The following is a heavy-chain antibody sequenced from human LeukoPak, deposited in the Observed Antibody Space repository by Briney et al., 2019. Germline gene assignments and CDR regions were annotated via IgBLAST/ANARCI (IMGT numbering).Heavy chain of an antibody. CDR2: ITSSGGNT. CDR3: ARGSIQTYFYGMDV. J-gene: IGHJ6*02. CDR1: GFTFSSFA. Sequence: GGSLRLSCAASGFTFSSFAMSWVRQAPGKGLEWVSAITSSGGNTYYADSVKGRFTISRDIAKNTLYLQMNSLRAEDTAVYYCARGSIQTYFYGMDVWGQGTTVTVSS. D-gene: IGHD2-2*02. V-gene: IGHV3-23*01.